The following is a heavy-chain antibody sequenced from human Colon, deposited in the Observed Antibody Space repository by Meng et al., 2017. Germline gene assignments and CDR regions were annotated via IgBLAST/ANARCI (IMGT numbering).Heavy chain of an antibody. CDR3: ARWSLTGTWYWLQN. J-gene: IGHJ4*02. CDR2: IKGDGSEK. Sequence: GESLKISCAASGFTFSSYWMAWVRQAPGKGLEWVASIKGDGSEKYYVDSVKGRFTISRDNAENSLYLQMNSLRAEDTAVYYCARWSLTGTWYWLQNWGQGALVTVSS. CDR1: GFTFSSYW. V-gene: IGHV3-7*01. D-gene: IGHD5-24*01.